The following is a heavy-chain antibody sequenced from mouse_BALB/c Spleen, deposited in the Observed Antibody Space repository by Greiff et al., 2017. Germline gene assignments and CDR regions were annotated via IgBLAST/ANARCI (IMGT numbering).Heavy chain of an antibody. CDR3: ARGNLNWYCDV. CDR2: ISSGSSTI. V-gene: IGHV5-17*02. CDR1: GFTFSSFG. Sequence: EVQLVESGGGLVQPGGSRKLSCAASGFTFSSFGMHWVRQAPEKGLEWVAYISSGSSTIYYADTVKGRFTISRDNPKNTLFLQMTSLRSEDTAMYYCARGNLNWYCDVWGAGTTVTVSS. J-gene: IGHJ1*01.